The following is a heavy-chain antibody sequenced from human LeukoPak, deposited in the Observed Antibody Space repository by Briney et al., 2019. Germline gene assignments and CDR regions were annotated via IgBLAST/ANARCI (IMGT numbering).Heavy chain of an antibody. CDR2: ICYSGST. V-gene: IGHV4-39*07. CDR3: ARDNGSGYYYDY. Sequence: SETLSLTCTVSGGSISSSSYYWGWIRQPPGKGLEWIGNICYSGSTYSNPSLKSRVTISVDTSKNQFSLKLSSVTAADMAIYYCARDNGSGYYYDYWGQGTLVTVSS. CDR1: GGSISSSSYY. J-gene: IGHJ4*02. D-gene: IGHD3-22*01.